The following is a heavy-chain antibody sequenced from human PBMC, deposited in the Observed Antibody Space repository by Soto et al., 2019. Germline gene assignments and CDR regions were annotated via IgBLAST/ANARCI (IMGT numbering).Heavy chain of an antibody. CDR3: ANLPFGVYHYYYGMDV. J-gene: IGHJ6*02. D-gene: IGHD3-10*01. V-gene: IGHV3-23*01. Sequence: EVQLLESGGGLVQPGGSLRLSCAASGFTFSSYAMSWVRQAPGKGLEWVSAISGSGGSTYYADSVKGRFTISRDNSKNTLYLQMNSLRAEDTAVYYCANLPFGVYHYYYGMDVWGQGTTVTVSS. CDR2: ISGSGGST. CDR1: GFTFSSYA.